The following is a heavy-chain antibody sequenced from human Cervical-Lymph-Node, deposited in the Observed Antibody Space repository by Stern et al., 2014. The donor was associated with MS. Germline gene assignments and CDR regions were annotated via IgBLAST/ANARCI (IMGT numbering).Heavy chain of an antibody. V-gene: IGHV1-46*01. CDR2: INPVWGRT. CDR3: ARDGMTAATYYFDF. J-gene: IGHJ4*02. Sequence: QMQLVQSGAEVKKPGASVKVSCKASGYSFTSYYMHWVRQAPGQGLEWMGIINPVWGRTNYAQKFQDRFTMTRDTSTSTVYMEMSSLRAEDTALYYCARDGMTAATYYFDFWGQGTVVTVSS. CDR1: GYSFTSYY. D-gene: IGHD6-13*01.